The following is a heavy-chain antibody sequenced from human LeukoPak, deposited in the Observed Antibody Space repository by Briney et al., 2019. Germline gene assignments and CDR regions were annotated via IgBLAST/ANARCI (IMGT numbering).Heavy chain of an antibody. CDR2: IYYSGST. D-gene: IGHD6-19*01. CDR1: GGSISSYY. J-gene: IGHJ4*02. Sequence: SETLSLTCTVSGGSISSYYWSWIRQPPGKGLEWIGYIYYSGSTNYSPSLKSRVTISVDTSKNRFSLKLSSVTAADTAVYYCARDVRGVAGPYYFGYWGQGTLVTVSS. V-gene: IGHV4-59*01. CDR3: ARDVRGVAGPYYFGY.